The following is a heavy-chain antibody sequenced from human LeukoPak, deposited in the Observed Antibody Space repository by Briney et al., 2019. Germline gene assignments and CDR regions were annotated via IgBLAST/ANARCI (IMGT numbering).Heavy chain of an antibody. Sequence: GGSLRLSCAASGFTFSSYEMDWVRQAPGKGLEWVSYISSSGTTICYADSVKGRFTISRDNAKNSLYLQMNSLRAGDTAVYYCARESWELKYWGQGTLVAVSS. CDR3: ARESWELKY. D-gene: IGHD1-26*01. CDR2: ISSSGTTI. CDR1: GFTFSSYE. V-gene: IGHV3-48*03. J-gene: IGHJ4*02.